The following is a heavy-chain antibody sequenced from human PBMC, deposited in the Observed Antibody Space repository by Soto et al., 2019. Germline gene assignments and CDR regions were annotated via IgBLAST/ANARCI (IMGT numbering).Heavy chain of an antibody. Sequence: GGSLRLSCAASGFTFSSFDMHWVRQAPGKGLEWVSAIGAIGDTYYTGSVKGRFAISRENAQNSLYLQMNSLTAGDTAVYYCARGTLVRGAYFYGMDVWGQGTTVTVSS. D-gene: IGHD6-6*01. J-gene: IGHJ6*02. CDR2: IGAIGDT. CDR1: GFTFSSFD. V-gene: IGHV3-13*01. CDR3: ARGTLVRGAYFYGMDV.